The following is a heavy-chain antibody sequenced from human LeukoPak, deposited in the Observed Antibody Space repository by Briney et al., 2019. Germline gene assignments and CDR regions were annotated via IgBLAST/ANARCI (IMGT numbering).Heavy chain of an antibody. V-gene: IGHV3-30*18. CDR1: GFTFSSYG. J-gene: IGHJ4*02. D-gene: IGHD3-16*02. Sequence: GRSLRLSCAASGFTFSSYGMHWVRQAPGKGLEWVAVISYDGSNKYYADSVKGRFTISRDNSKNTLYLQMNSLRAEDTAVYYCAKDQYYDYVWGSYRSPFDYWGQGTLVTVSS. CDR3: AKDQYYDYVWGSYRSPFDY. CDR2: ISYDGSNK.